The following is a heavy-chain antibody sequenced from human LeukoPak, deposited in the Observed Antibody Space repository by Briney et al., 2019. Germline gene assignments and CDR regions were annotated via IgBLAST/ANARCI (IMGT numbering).Heavy chain of an antibody. V-gene: IGHV4-59*01. CDR2: IYYSGST. J-gene: IGHJ6*03. CDR3: TRGSIAYYYMDV. Sequence: PSATPSLTWPGPGGSISSYYRDRVRPPPGKGLGWIGNIYYSGSTNYNPSLKSRVTISVDTSKNQFSLKLSSVTAADTAVYYCTRGSIAYYYMDVWGKGTTVTISS. D-gene: IGHD3-22*01. CDR1: GGSISSYY.